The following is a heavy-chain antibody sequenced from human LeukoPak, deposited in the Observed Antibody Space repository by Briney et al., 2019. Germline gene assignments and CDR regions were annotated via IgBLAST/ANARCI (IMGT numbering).Heavy chain of an antibody. J-gene: IGHJ4*02. V-gene: IGHV1-46*01. D-gene: IGHD3-9*01. CDR3: ARGFETEGVFDY. Sequence: ASVKVSCKASVDTFTSYYMHWVRQAPGQGLGWMGIINPSGGSTSYAQKFQGRVTMTRDTSTSTVYMELSSLRSEDTAVYYCARGFETEGVFDYWGQGTLVTVSS. CDR1: VDTFTSYY. CDR2: INPSGGST.